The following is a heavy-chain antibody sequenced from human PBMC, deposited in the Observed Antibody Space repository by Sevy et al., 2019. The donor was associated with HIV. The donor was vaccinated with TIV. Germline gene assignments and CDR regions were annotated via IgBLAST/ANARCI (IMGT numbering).Heavy chain of an antibody. Sequence: ASVKVSCKASGYTFISYGMNWVRQAPGQGLEWMGWINTNTGNPTYAQGFTGRFVFSLDTSINTAYLQIRSLKAEDTAVYYCARTSRGIVVVPAAQHYYGMDVWGQGTTVTVSS. D-gene: IGHD2-2*01. CDR3: ARTSRGIVVVPAAQHYYGMDV. V-gene: IGHV7-4-1*02. CDR2: INTNTGNP. J-gene: IGHJ6*02. CDR1: GYTFISYG.